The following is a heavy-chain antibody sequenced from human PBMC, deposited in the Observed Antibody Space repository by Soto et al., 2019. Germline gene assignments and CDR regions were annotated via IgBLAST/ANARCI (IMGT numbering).Heavy chain of an antibody. CDR1: GGSISSYY. J-gene: IGHJ6*02. Sequence: SETLSLTCTVSGGSISSYYWSWIRQPPGKGLEWIGYIYYSGSTNYNPSLKSRVTISVDTSKNQFSLKLSSVTAADTAVYYCARVPYDYVWGSYRGYGMDVWGQGTTVTVSS. CDR2: IYYSGST. CDR3: ARVPYDYVWGSYRGYGMDV. V-gene: IGHV4-59*01. D-gene: IGHD3-16*02.